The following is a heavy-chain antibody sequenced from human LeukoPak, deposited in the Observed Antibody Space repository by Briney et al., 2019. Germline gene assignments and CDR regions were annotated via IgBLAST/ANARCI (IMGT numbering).Heavy chain of an antibody. Sequence: GGSLRLSCAAPGFTFSSYGMHWVRQAPGKGLEWVAVIWYDGSNKYYADSVKGRFTISRDNSKNTLYLQMNSLRAKDTAVYYCARDQAGDYFDYWGQGTLSPSPQ. CDR1: GFTFSSYG. J-gene: IGHJ4*02. V-gene: IGHV3-33*01. CDR2: IWYDGSNK. CDR3: ARDQAGDYFDY. D-gene: IGHD4-17*01.